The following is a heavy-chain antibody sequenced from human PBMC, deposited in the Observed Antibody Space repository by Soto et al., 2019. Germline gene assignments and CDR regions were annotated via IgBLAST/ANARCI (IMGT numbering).Heavy chain of an antibody. J-gene: IGHJ6*02. V-gene: IGHV3-23*01. CDR3: AKATPNRVGFVHGMYV. D-gene: IGHD3-10*01. CDR2: ISGSGGST. CDR1: GFTFSSYA. Sequence: EVQLLESGGGLVQPGGSLRLSCAASGFTFSSYAMSWVRKAPGKGLEWVSAISGSGGSTYYADAVKGRCTISRDNYKNTRYLQMNRLRAEDTAVYYGAKATPNRVGFVHGMYVGGQGTTVTVSS.